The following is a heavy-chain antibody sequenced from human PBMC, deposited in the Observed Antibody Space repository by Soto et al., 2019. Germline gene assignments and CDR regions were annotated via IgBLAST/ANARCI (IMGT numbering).Heavy chain of an antibody. D-gene: IGHD2-21*02. J-gene: IGHJ6*02. CDR1: GYTFTGYY. V-gene: IGHV1-2*02. CDR3: ATQCHHCGGDCYRGPYFGMDV. Sequence: GASVKVSCKASGYTFTGYYVLWVRQAPGQGPECMGWINPYTGGTNYAQQFQGRVTLTRDTSISTAYMELSKLISDDKAVYYCATQCHHCGGDCYRGPYFGMDVWGQGTTVTVSS. CDR2: INPYTGGT.